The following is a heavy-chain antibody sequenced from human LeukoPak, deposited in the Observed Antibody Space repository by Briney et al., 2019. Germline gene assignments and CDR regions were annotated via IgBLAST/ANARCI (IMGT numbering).Heavy chain of an antibody. CDR1: GYIFTGYY. D-gene: IGHD2-15*01. CDR3: ARGTTPRGGDFDY. Sequence: GASVKVSCKASGYIFTGYYIHWVRQASGQGLEWMGWSNPNTGGTNFAQKFQGRVTMTRDTSISTAYMDLSSLRSGDTAVYYCARGTTPRGGDFDYWGQGTLVTVSS. CDR2: SNPNTGGT. V-gene: IGHV1-2*02. J-gene: IGHJ4*02.